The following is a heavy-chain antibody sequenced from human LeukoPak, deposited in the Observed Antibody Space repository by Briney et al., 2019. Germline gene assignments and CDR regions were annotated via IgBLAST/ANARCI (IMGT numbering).Heavy chain of an antibody. V-gene: IGHV1-69*13. J-gene: IGHJ6*02. CDR2: VIPIFGTA. Sequence: GASVKLSCNASGGTFSSYAISWVRKAPGPGLERMGGVIPIFGTANYAQQFQGRVTITADESTSTAYMELSSLRSEDTAVYYCARDRDIVVVVAATGYSYAYSMDVWGQGTTVTVS. D-gene: IGHD2-15*01. CDR1: GGTFSSYA. CDR3: ARDRDIVVVVAATGYSYAYSMDV.